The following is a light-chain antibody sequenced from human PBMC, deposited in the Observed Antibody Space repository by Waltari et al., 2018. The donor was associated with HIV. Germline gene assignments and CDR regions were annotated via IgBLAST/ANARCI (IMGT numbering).Light chain of an antibody. CDR3: QSYDANSRV. CDR2: DND. J-gene: IGLJ1*01. Sequence: FMLPPPHSVSDSPGKTTRVSCARSSGNIAPNYVQWYQQRPVARPTIILFDNDQSPSGVPVRFSGSINSSSYSASLIISELQAEDDADYFCQSYDANSRVFGSGTKVTVL. CDR1: SGNIAPNY. V-gene: IGLV6-57*01.